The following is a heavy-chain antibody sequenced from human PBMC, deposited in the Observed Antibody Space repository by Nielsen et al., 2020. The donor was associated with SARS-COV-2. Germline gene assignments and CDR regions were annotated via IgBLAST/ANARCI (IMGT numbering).Heavy chain of an antibody. CDR2: ISYDGSNK. CDR3: ARGPGVRLSYYYYYMDV. J-gene: IGHJ6*03. CDR1: GFTFSSYA. D-gene: IGHD6-19*01. Sequence: GGSLRLSCAASGFTFSSYAMHWVRQAPGKGLEWVAVISYDGSNKYYADSVKGRFTISRDNSKNTLYLQMNSLRAEDTAVYYCARGPGVRLSYYYYYMDVWGKGTTVTVSS. V-gene: IGHV3-30-3*01.